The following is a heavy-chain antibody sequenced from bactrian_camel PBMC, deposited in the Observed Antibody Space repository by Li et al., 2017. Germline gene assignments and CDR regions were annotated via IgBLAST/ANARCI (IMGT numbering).Heavy chain of an antibody. CDR2: IVGTKIT. Sequence: DVQLVESGGGSALAGGSVRLSCAASGYTFNTYSWFRRDPGMEREGVATIVGTKITSYADSVKGRFTVSRDNANNTVNLMMNSLKPEDTAVYYCAANFGPYCSGPYLARRANFLGQGTQVTVS. J-gene: IGHJ4*01. D-gene: IGHD2*01. V-gene: IGHV3S40*01. CDR1: GYTFNTY.